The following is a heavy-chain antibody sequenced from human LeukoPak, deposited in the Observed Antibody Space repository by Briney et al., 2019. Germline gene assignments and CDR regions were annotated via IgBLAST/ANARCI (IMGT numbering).Heavy chain of an antibody. CDR1: GGSISSGGYS. V-gene: IGHV4-30-2*01. CDR2: IYHSGST. D-gene: IGHD1-26*01. CDR3: ARDGRGGGSYYSWFDP. J-gene: IGHJ5*02. Sequence: SETLSLTCTVSGGSISSGGYSWSWIRQPPGKGLEWIGYIYHSGSTYYNPSLKSRVTISVDRSKNQFSLKLSSVTAADTAVYYCARDGRGGGSYYSWFDPWGQGTLVTVSS.